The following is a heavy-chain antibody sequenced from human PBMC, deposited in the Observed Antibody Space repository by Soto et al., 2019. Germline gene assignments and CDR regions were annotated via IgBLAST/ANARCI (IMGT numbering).Heavy chain of an antibody. CDR3: ARDPLGEVDAFDV. J-gene: IGHJ3*01. CDR2: IGPKNGDT. Sequence: QVQVVQSGAGVKKPGASVTVSCEASGDTFIGHHIHWVRQAPGQGPEWMGWIGPKNGDTNYARKFQGRVTMTRDTSTSTAFMHLRGLRSDDTAVYYCARDPLGEVDAFDVWGQGTMVTVSS. CDR1: GDTFIGHH. V-gene: IGHV1-2*02. D-gene: IGHD3-16*01.